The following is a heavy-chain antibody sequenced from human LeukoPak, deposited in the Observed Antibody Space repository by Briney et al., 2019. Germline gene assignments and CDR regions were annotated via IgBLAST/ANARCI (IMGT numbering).Heavy chain of an antibody. CDR3: ARDREMATTKAFDI. Sequence: SETLSLTCTVSGGSISSYFWGWIRQPPGKGLEWIGYIYYSGSTNYNPSLKSRVTISVDTSNNQFSLKLSSVTAADTAVYYCARDREMATTKAFDIWGQGTVVTVSS. D-gene: IGHD5-24*01. V-gene: IGHV4-59*01. J-gene: IGHJ3*02. CDR2: IYYSGST. CDR1: GGSISSYF.